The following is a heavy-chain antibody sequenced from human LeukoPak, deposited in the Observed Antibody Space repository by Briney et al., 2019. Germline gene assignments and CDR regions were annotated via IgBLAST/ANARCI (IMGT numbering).Heavy chain of an antibody. V-gene: IGHV4-34*01. CDR3: ARLKYYYDSSGYRAEYFQH. J-gene: IGHJ1*01. D-gene: IGHD3-22*01. CDR2: INHTGST. Sequence: SETLSLTCAVYGVSFSDYYWSWIRQSPGKGLEWIGEINHTGSTKYNPSLKSRVTISVYTSKNQFSLKLSSVTAADTAVYYCARLKYYYDSSGYRAEYFQHWGQGTLVTVSS. CDR1: GVSFSDYY.